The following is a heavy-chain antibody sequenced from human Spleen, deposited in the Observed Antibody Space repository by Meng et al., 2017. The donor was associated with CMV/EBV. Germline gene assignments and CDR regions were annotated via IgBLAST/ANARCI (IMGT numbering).Heavy chain of an antibody. Sequence: ASVKVSCKASGYTFTGYYIHWVRQAPGQGLEWMGWINPNSGGTNYAQKFQGRVTMTRDTSISTAYMELSRLRSDDTAVYYCARALPARARFDPWGQGTLVTVSS. V-gene: IGHV1-2*02. CDR1: GYTFTGYY. D-gene: IGHD1-26*01. CDR2: INPNSGGT. J-gene: IGHJ5*02. CDR3: ARALPARARFDP.